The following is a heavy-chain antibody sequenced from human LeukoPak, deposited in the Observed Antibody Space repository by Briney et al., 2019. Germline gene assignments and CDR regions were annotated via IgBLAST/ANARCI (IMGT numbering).Heavy chain of an antibody. D-gene: IGHD3-10*01. CDR2: IYHDGST. V-gene: IGHV4-38-2*02. Sequence: SETLSLTCTVSGYSISSGYYWGWIRQSPGKALEWIASIYHDGSTYYNPSLKSRVTISVDTSKNQFSLKLSSVTAADTAVYYCARAITMVRGVIYYYYYMDVWGKGTTVTVSS. J-gene: IGHJ6*03. CDR1: GYSISSGYY. CDR3: ARAITMVRGVIYYYYYMDV.